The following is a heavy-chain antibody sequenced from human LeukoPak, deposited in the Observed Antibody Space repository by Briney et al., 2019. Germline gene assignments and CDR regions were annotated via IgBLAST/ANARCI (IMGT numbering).Heavy chain of an antibody. CDR2: IYHSGST. CDR1: GGSISSSNW. J-gene: IGHJ6*02. V-gene: IGHV4-4*02. D-gene: IGHD3-22*01. Sequence: SETLSLTCTVSGGSISSSNWWSWVRQPPGKGLEWIGEIYHSGSTNYNPSLKSRVTISVDKSKNQFSLKLSSVTAADTAVYYCATGMVVVVIPPDYYYYGMDVWGQGTTVTVSS. CDR3: ATGMVVVVIPPDYYYYGMDV.